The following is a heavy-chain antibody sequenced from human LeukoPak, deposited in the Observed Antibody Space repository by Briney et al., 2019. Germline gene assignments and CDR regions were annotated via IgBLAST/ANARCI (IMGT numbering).Heavy chain of an antibody. D-gene: IGHD6-6*01. J-gene: IGHJ4*02. CDR1: GGSISSNIW. CDR2: IYHSGGT. Sequence: PSGTLSLTCAVSGGSISSNIWWSWVRQPPGKGLEWIGGIYHSGGTNYNPSLKSRVTMSVDKSKNQFSLKLSSVTAADTAVYYCARGDSSSHFDYWGQGTLVTVSS. CDR3: ARGDSSSHFDY. V-gene: IGHV4-4*02.